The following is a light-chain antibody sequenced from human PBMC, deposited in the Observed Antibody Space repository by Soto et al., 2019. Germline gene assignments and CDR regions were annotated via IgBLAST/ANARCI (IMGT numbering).Light chain of an antibody. V-gene: IGLV4-60*02. CDR1: SGHSTYI. CDR3: ETWYSNTHKV. Sequence: QSVLTRSSSAPASLGSSVKLTCILSSGHSTYIIAWHQQQPGKAPRFLMTLDRSGSYNRGSGVPDRFSGSSSGADRYLTISNLQFEDEGDYYCETWYSNTHKVFGGGTKLTVL. J-gene: IGLJ3*02. CDR2: LDRSGSY.